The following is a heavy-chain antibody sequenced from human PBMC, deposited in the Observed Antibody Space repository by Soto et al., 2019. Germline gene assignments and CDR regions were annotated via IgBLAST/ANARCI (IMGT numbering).Heavy chain of an antibody. J-gene: IGHJ3*01. CDR2: INPANGNT. D-gene: IGHD3-10*01. CDR3: AKDIGSVGRRANDAFEV. V-gene: IGHV1-3*01. CDR1: GFTFSDTL. Sequence: QVQLVQSGAELKKPGASVNISCQASGFTFSDTLINWVRQGPGQRLEWMGWINPANGNTRYSEPFQGRVTISRLSCTSTAYVAVSALTSEDTAVYYCAKDIGSVGRRANDAFEVWGQGPMITVSS.